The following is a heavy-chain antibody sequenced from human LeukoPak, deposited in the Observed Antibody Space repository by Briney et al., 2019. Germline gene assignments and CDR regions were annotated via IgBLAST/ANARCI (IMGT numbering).Heavy chain of an antibody. J-gene: IGHJ3*02. Sequence: SETLSLTCTVSGGSISSSSYYWGWIRQPPGKGLEWIGRIYTSGSTNYNPSLKSRVTISVDTSKNQFSLKLSSVTAADTAVYYCARDPGLTTGDAFDIWGQGTMVTVSS. D-gene: IGHD4-17*01. CDR1: GGSISSSSYY. CDR2: IYTSGST. V-gene: IGHV4-39*07. CDR3: ARDPGLTTGDAFDI.